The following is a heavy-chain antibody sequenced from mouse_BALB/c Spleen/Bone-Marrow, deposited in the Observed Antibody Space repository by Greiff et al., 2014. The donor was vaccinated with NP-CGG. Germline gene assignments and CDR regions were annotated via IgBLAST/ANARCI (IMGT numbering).Heavy chain of an antibody. V-gene: IGHV14-3*02. D-gene: IGHD1-1*01. CDR2: IDPANGNT. J-gene: IGHJ3*01. CDR1: GFNIKDTY. CDR3: ASYYYGSSYGFAY. Sequence: EVKLVESGAELVKPGASVKLSCTASGFNIKDTYMHWVKQRPEQGLEWIGRIDPANGNTKYDPKFQGKATITADTSSNTDYLQLSSLTSEDNAVYYCASYYYGSSYGFAYWGQGTLVTVSA.